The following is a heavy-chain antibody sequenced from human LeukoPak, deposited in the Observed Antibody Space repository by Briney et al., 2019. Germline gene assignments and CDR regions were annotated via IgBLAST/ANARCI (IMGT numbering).Heavy chain of an antibody. D-gene: IGHD3-9*01. Sequence: SETLSLTCTVSGGSISSFHWSWIRQPPGKGLEWVGYIDYSGNRNYNPSLKSRVTISVDTSKNQFSLKMSSMTAADTAVYYCARHGNWFDAFDFWGQGKVVTVSS. V-gene: IGHV4-59*08. J-gene: IGHJ3*01. CDR2: IDYSGNR. CDR1: GGSISSFH. CDR3: ARHGNWFDAFDF.